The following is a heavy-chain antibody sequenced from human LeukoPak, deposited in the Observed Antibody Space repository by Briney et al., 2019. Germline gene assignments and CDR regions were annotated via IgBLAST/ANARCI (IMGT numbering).Heavy chain of an antibody. V-gene: IGHV1-69*06. CDR1: VGTFSSYA. Sequence: ASVKVSCKASVGTFSSYAISWVRQAPGQGLEWMGRIIPIFGTANYAQKFQGRVTITADKSTSTAYMELSSLRSEDTAVYYCARDLPDGAFGYWGQGTLVTVSS. J-gene: IGHJ4*02. D-gene: IGHD3-16*01. CDR2: IIPIFGTA. CDR3: ARDLPDGAFGY.